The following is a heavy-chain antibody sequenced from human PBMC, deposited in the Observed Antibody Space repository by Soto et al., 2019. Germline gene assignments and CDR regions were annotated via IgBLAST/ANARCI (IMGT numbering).Heavy chain of an antibody. V-gene: IGHV1-58*01. CDR1: GFTFTSSA. CDR3: AADSGVVVAATPSY. CDR2: IVVGSGNT. Sequence: ASVKVSCKASGFTFTSSAVHWVRQARGQRLEWIGWIVVGSGNTNYAQKFQERVTITRDMSTSTAYMELSSLRSEDTAVYYCAADSGVVVAATPSYWGQGTLVTVSS. J-gene: IGHJ4*02. D-gene: IGHD2-15*01.